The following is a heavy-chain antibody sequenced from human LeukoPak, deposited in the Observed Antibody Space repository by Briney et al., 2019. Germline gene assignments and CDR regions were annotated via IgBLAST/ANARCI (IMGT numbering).Heavy chain of an antibody. Sequence: ASVKVSCKASGYTFTSYAMNWVRQAPGQGLEWMGWINTNTGNPTYAPGFTGRSVFSLATSVSTAYLQISSLKAEDTAVYYCASTVLRYFDWLPLDPWGQGTLVTVSS. CDR2: INTNTGNP. CDR1: GYTFTSYA. J-gene: IGHJ5*02. D-gene: IGHD3-9*01. CDR3: ASTVLRYFDWLPLDP. V-gene: IGHV7-4-1*02.